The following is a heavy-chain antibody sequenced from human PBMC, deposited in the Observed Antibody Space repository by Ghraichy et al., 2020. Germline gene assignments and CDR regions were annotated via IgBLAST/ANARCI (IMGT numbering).Heavy chain of an antibody. V-gene: IGHV3-53*01. D-gene: IGHD3-10*01. CDR2: MYSGGAT. CDR3: ARVSGELYLYSDY. J-gene: IGHJ4*02. Sequence: GALRLSCAVSGFAVDRNYMTWVRQAPGKGLEWVSFMYSGGATHYTDSVTGRFIVSRDNSRNTLYLQMNSLRAEDTAIYYCARVSGELYLYSDYWGQGTPVTVSS. CDR1: GFAVDRNY.